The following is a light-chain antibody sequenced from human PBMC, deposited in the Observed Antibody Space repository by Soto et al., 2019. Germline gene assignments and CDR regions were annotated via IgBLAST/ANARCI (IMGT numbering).Light chain of an antibody. Sequence: ALTQPASVSGSPGQSITISCTGTSSDVGGYNYVSWFQQHPGKAPKLMIYEVSNRPSGVSNRFSGSRSGNTASLTISGLQSEDEAEYYCNSYTNNNTFVFGTGTKVTVL. J-gene: IGLJ1*01. CDR2: EVS. CDR1: SSDVGGYNY. V-gene: IGLV2-14*01. CDR3: NSYTNNNTFV.